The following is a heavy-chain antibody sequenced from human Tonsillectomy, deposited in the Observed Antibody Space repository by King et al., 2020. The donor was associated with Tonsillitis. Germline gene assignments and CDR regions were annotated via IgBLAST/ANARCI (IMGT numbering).Heavy chain of an antibody. V-gene: IGHV3-30*04. CDR3: ARDLAAVISAADY. Sequence: VQLVESGGGVVQPGRSLRLSCGASGFTFSLYAMHWVRQAPGKGLEYVAVTTYDGSNEFYADSVKGRFTISRDNSRNTLYLQMNSLRPDDTAVYYCARDLAAVISAADYWGQGTRVTVSS. J-gene: IGHJ4*02. CDR2: TTYDGSNE. CDR1: GFTFSLYA. D-gene: IGHD3-10*01.